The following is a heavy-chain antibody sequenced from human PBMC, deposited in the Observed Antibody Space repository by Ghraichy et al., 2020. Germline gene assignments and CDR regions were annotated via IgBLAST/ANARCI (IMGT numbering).Heavy chain of an antibody. CDR3: AKHKGVGATTYYYGMDV. CDR2: ISWNSGSI. J-gene: IGHJ6*02. D-gene: IGHD1-26*01. CDR1: GFTFDDYA. V-gene: IGHV3-9*01. Sequence: LRLSCAASGFTFDDYAMHWVRQAPGKGLEWVSGISWNSGSIGYADSVKGRFTISRDNAKNSLYLQMNSLRAEDTVLYYCAKHKGVGATTYYYGMDVWGQGTTVTVSS.